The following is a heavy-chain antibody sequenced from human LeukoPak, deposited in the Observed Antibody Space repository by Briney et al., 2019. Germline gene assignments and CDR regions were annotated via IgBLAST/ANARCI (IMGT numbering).Heavy chain of an antibody. CDR3: TTGHNWNGWFDL. Sequence: GGSLRLSCTASGFTFGDYAMSWFRQAPGKGLEWVGFIRSKAYGGTTEYAASVKGRFTISRDDSKSISYLQMNSLKTEDTAVYYCTTGHNWNGWFDLWGQGTLVTVSS. J-gene: IGHJ5*02. CDR2: IRSKAYGGTT. CDR1: GFTFGDYA. V-gene: IGHV3-49*03. D-gene: IGHD1-20*01.